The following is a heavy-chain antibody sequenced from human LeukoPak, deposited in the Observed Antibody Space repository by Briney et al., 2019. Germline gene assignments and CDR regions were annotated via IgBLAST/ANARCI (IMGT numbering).Heavy chain of an antibody. CDR1: DYTFTNYG. CDR3: AGDYYDSSGYYYVFAY. J-gene: IGHJ4*02. V-gene: IGHV1-18*01. D-gene: IGHD3-22*01. CDR2: ISAYNGNT. Sequence: ASVKVSCKASDYTFTNYGISWVRQPPGQGLEWMGWISAYNGNTNQAQKLQGRVTMTTDTSTRTAYMELRSLRSDDTAVYYCAGDYYDSSGYYYVFAYWGQGTLVTVSS.